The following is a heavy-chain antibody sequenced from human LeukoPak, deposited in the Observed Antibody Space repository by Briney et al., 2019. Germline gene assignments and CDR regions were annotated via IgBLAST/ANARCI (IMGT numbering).Heavy chain of an antibody. J-gene: IGHJ4*02. Sequence: ASLTLSSKPSGYTFTSDDINWVRQATGQGLEWMGWMNTTSGNTGYAQKFQGRVTITRNTSISTAYMELSSLRSEDTAVYYCARGPRYYYDSSALGYWGQGTLVTVSS. CDR1: GYTFTSDD. V-gene: IGHV1-8*03. CDR3: ARGPRYYYDSSALGY. CDR2: MNTTSGNT. D-gene: IGHD3-22*01.